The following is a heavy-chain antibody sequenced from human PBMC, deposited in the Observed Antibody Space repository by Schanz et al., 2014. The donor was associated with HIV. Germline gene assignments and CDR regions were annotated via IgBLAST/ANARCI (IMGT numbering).Heavy chain of an antibody. Sequence: QVQLGGSGGSGVQPGGSLKVSRLGSGINFNEYGIHWARQAPRKGRGWGAVISADGNNEFYSDSVRDRFTISRDNSKNTLVLLMNSLTIEDTGRYYCVKPEEGAFDVWGLGTMVSVSS. V-gene: IGHV3-30*18. CDR2: ISADGNNE. CDR1: GINFNEYG. J-gene: IGHJ3*01. CDR3: VKPEEGAFDV.